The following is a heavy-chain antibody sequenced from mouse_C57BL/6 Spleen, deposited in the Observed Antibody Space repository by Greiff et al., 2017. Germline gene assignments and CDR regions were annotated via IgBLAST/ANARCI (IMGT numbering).Heavy chain of an antibody. CDR1: GYTFTSYW. V-gene: IGHV1-55*01. Sequence: QVQLQQPGAELVKPGASVKMSCKASGYTFTSYWITWVKQRPGQGLEWIGDLYPGSGSTNYNEKFKSKATLTVDTSSSTAYMQLSSLTSEDSAVXYCAKGYYGSSFLDYWGQGTTLTVSS. D-gene: IGHD1-1*01. J-gene: IGHJ2*01. CDR3: AKGYYGSSFLDY. CDR2: LYPGSGST.